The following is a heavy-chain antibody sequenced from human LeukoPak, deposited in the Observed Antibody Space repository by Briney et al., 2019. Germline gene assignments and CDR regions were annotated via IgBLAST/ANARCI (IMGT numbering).Heavy chain of an antibody. D-gene: IGHD3-10*02. CDR2: AGWAGGTT. V-gene: IGHV3-43*01. CDR3: AKELDTMFFDY. CDR1: GFTFDRYT. J-gene: IGHJ4*02. Sequence: PPGGSLRLSCATSGFTFDRYTIHWVRQAPGKGLEWVSLAGWAGGTTYYSDSVRGRFTISRDSGKNSVYLQMNSLTTDDTAFYFCAKELDTMFFDYWGQGALVTVSS.